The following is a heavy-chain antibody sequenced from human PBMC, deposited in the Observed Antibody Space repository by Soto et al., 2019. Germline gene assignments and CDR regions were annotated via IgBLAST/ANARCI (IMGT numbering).Heavy chain of an antibody. D-gene: IGHD2-21*01. CDR2: ISYDGSNK. V-gene: IGHV3-30-3*01. CDR3: AGDRLVSPTIEAMNWFDP. CDR1: GFTFSSYA. Sequence: QVQMVESGGGVVQPGRSLRLSCAASGFTFSSYAMHWVRQAPGKGLEWVAVISYDGSNKYYADSVKGRFTISRNNSKNTLYQKMNSLRADDTAGYYCAGDRLVSPTIEAMNWFDPWGQGTLVTVSS. J-gene: IGHJ5*01.